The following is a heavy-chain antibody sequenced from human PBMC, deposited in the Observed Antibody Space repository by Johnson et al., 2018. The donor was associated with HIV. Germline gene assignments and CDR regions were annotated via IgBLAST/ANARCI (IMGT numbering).Heavy chain of an antibody. V-gene: IGHV3-11*04. Sequence: QVQLVESGGGLVKPGGSLRLSCAASGFTFSDYYMSWIRQAPGKGLEWVSYISSSGTAKYYADSVKGRFTISRDNATNSLYLQMNSLRAEDTAVYYCAREMAWEDAFDIWGQGTVVTVSS. CDR3: AREMAWEDAFDI. CDR1: GFTFSDYY. CDR2: ISSSGTAK. D-gene: IGHD5-24*01. J-gene: IGHJ3*02.